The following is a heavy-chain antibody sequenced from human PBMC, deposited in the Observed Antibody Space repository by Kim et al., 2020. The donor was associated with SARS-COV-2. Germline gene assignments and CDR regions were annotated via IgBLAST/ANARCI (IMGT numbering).Heavy chain of an antibody. Sequence: NYNPSLKSRVTISVATSKNQFSLKLSSVTAADTAVYYCASMTSGSGWFDPWGQGTLVTVSS. J-gene: IGHJ5*02. CDR3: ASMTSGSGWFDP. V-gene: IGHV4-59*01. D-gene: IGHD3-10*01.